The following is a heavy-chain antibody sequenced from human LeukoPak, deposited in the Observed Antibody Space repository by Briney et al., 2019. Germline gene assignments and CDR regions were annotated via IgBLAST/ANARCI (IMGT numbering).Heavy chain of an antibody. CDR3: ARHDYGDLFHWYFDL. CDR2: IYHSGST. J-gene: IGHJ2*01. CDR1: GYSISSGYY. Sequence: SETLSLTCAVSGYSISSGYYWGWIRQPPGKGLEWIGSIYHSGSTYYNPSLNSRVTISVDTSKNQFSLKLSSVTAADTAVYYCARHDYGDLFHWYFDLWGRGTLVTVSS. D-gene: IGHD4-17*01. V-gene: IGHV4-38-2*01.